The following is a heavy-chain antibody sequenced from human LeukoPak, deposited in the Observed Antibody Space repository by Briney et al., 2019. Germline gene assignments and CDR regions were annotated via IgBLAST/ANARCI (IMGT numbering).Heavy chain of an antibody. V-gene: IGHV4-59*08. CDR2: IYDNGDT. Sequence: SETLSLTCTVSGGSISRYYWTWIRQPPGGGLEWIGYIYDNGDTDYNPSLKSRVTISVDRSENHFSLNLRSVTAADTAVYYCAKSATTFEYWGQGTLVTVSS. CDR3: AKSATTFEY. CDR1: GGSISRYY. D-gene: IGHD1-14*01. J-gene: IGHJ4*02.